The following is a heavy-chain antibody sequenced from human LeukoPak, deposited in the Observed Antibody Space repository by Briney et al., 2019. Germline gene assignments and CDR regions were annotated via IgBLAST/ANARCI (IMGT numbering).Heavy chain of an antibody. CDR1: GYTFTSYG. CDR2: INPSGGST. V-gene: IGHV1-46*01. J-gene: IGHJ4*02. CDR3: ARDDYGGNQTSDY. D-gene: IGHD4-23*01. Sequence: GASVKVSCKASGYTFTSYGISWVRQAPGQGLEWMGIINPSGGSTSYAQKFQGRVTMTRDTSTSTVYMELSSLRSEDTAVYYCARDDYGGNQTSDYWGQGTLVTVSS.